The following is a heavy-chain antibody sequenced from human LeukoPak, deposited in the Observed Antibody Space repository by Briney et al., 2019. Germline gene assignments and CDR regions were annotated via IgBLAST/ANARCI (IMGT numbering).Heavy chain of an antibody. V-gene: IGHV3-21*01. J-gene: IGHJ1*01. Sequence: GGSLRLSCAASGFTFSSYSMNWVRQAPGKGLEWVSSISSSSSYIYYADSVKGRFTISRDDAKNSLYLQMNSLRAEDTAVYYCARSSSSSVSEYFQHWGQGTLVTVSS. CDR1: GFTFSSYS. CDR2: ISSSSSYI. CDR3: ARSSSSSVSEYFQH. D-gene: IGHD6-6*01.